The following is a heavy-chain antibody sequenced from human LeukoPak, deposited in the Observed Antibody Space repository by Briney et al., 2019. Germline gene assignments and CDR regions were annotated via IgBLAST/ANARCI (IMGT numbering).Heavy chain of an antibody. V-gene: IGHV4-4*07. Sequence: SETLSLTCTVSGGSISSYFWNWIRQPAGKGLEWIGRIYISGSTIYNPSLKSRVTISVDTSKNQFSLKLSSVTAADTAVYYCARERTGDNISYYFDYWGQGTLVTVSS. CDR3: ARERTGDNISYYFDY. CDR1: GGSISSYF. D-gene: IGHD1-1*01. J-gene: IGHJ4*02. CDR2: IYISGST.